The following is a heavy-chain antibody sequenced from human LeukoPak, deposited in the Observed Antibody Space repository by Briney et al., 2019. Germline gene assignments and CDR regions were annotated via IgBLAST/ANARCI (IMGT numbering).Heavy chain of an antibody. CDR1: GFTFSSYW. V-gene: IGHV3-7*03. J-gene: IGHJ4*02. Sequence: GGSLRLSCAASGFTFSSYWMSWVRQAPGKGLEWVANIKQDGSEKYYVDSVKGRFTISRDNAKNSLYLQMNSLRAEDTALYYCAKAKLAAAGTTHFDYWGQGTLVTVSS. CDR2: IKQDGSEK. CDR3: AKAKLAAAGTTHFDY. D-gene: IGHD6-13*01.